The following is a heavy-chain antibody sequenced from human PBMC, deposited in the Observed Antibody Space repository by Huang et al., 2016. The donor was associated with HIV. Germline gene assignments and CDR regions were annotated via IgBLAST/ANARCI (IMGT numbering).Heavy chain of an antibody. CDR3: ALKGDSSGWEYFRH. CDR1: GFTFSNYG. V-gene: IGHV3-30*03. J-gene: IGHJ1*01. Sequence: QVQLVESGGGVVQPGRSLRLSCAASGFTFSNYGMYWVRQAPGKGVVLLALISYDGSNKYYTDSVKGRFSISRDNSKNTLYLQMNSLRAEDTAVYYCALKGDSSGWEYFRHWGQGTLVTVSS. CDR2: ISYDGSNK. D-gene: IGHD6-19*01.